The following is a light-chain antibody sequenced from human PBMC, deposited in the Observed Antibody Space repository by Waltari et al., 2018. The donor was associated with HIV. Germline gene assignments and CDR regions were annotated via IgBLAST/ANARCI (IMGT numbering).Light chain of an antibody. CDR3: QSYDSTNRV. CDR1: SGSIASNY. V-gene: IGLV6-57*03. J-gene: IGLJ3*02. Sequence: NFMLTQPHSVSESPGKTVTISCTRSSGSIASNYVQWYQPRPGSAPTTVSNEDKQRPSGVPDRFSGSIDSSTNSASLTISGLKTEDEADYYCQSYDSTNRVFGGGTKLTVL. CDR2: EDK.